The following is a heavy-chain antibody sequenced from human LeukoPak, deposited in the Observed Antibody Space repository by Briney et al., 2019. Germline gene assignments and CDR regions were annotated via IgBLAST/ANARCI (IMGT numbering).Heavy chain of an antibody. J-gene: IGHJ5*02. CDR2: INHSGST. CDR1: GGSFSGYY. D-gene: IGHD2-2*01. CDR3: ARVGPAAYFVWFDP. V-gene: IGHV4-34*01. Sequence: SSETLSLTCAVYGGSFSGYYWSWIRQPPGKGLEWIGEINHSGSTNYNPSLKSRATISVDTSKNQFSLKLSSVTAADTAVYYCARVGPAAYFVWFDPWGQGTLVTVSS.